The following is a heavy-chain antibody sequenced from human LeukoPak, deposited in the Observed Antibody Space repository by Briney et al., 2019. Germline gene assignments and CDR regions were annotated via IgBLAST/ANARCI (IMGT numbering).Heavy chain of an antibody. D-gene: IGHD6-13*01. CDR3: ARDRGIAAADSFDY. J-gene: IGHJ4*02. CDR2: INPNSGGT. Sequence: GASVKVSCKASGYTLTGYHLHWVRQAPGQGLEWMGWINPNSGGTSYAQKFQGRVTMTTDTSISTAYMELSRLRSDDTAVYYCARDRGIAAADSFDYWGQGILVTVSS. V-gene: IGHV1-2*02. CDR1: GYTLTGYH.